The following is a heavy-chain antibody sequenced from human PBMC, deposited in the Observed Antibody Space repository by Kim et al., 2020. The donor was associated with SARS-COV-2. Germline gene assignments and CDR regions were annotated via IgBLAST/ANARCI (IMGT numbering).Heavy chain of an antibody. CDR2: ISYDGSNK. CDR3: ARDRFGVVIMDYYYYGMDV. V-gene: IGHV3-30-3*01. CDR1: GFTFSSYA. J-gene: IGHJ6*02. D-gene: IGHD3-3*01. Sequence: GGSLRLSCAASGFTFSSYAMHWVRQAPGKGLEWVAVISYDGSNKYYADSVKGRFTISRDNSKNTLYLQMNSLRAEDTAVYYCARDRFGVVIMDYYYYGMDVWGQGTTVTVSS.